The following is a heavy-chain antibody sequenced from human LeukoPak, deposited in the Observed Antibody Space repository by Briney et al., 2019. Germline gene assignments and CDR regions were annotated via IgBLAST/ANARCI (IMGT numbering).Heavy chain of an antibody. CDR1: GFTFSSYE. CDR2: ISSSGGTI. D-gene: IGHD4-17*01. CDR3: ARDDYGGIDY. V-gene: IGHV3-48*03. Sequence: GGSLRLSCVASGFTFSSYEMNWVRQAPGKGLEWVSYISSSGGTIYYADSVKGRFTISRDNAKNSLYLQMNSLRAEDTAVYYCARDDYGGIDYWGQGTLVTVSS. J-gene: IGHJ4*02.